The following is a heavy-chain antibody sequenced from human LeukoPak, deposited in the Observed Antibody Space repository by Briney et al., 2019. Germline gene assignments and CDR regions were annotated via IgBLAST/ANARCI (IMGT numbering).Heavy chain of an antibody. V-gene: IGHV3-30*18. D-gene: IGHD6-19*01. Sequence: GGSLRLSCAASGFTFSSYAMHWVRQAPGKGLEWVAVISYDGSNKYYADSVKGRFTISRDNSKNTLYLQMNSLRAEDTAVYCCAKSGIAVALDYWGQGTLVTVSS. CDR3: AKSGIAVALDY. CDR2: ISYDGSNK. CDR1: GFTFSSYA. J-gene: IGHJ4*02.